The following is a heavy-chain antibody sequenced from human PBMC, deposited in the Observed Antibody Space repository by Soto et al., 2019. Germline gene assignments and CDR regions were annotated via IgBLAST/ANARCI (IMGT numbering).Heavy chain of an antibody. Sequence: WETLSLTCAVCGDSIISRYHWSWIRQSPGRGLEWIASIYHTGTTYYTPSLESRVTISVDTSKNQFSLRLSSVTATDTAVYYCALTPPIEVAGPDFWGQGTLVTVSS. J-gene: IGHJ4*02. CDR3: ALTPPIEVAGPDF. CDR1: GDSIISRYH. D-gene: IGHD6-19*01. CDR2: IYHTGTT. V-gene: IGHV4-38-2*01.